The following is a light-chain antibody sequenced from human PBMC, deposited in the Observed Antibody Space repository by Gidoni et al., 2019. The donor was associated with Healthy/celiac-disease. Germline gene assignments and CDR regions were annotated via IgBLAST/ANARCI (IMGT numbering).Light chain of an antibody. CDR1: QSVSSSY. Sequence: EIVLTQSPGTLSLSPGERATLSCRASQSVSSSYLAWYQQKPGQAPGLLIYGASSRATGIPDRFSGSGSGTDFTLTISRLEPEDFAVYYCQQYGSSRCTFGQGTKLEIK. CDR3: QQYGSSRCT. J-gene: IGKJ2*02. V-gene: IGKV3-20*01. CDR2: GAS.